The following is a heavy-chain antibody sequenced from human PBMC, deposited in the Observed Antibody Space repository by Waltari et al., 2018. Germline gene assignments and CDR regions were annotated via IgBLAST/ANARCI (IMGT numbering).Heavy chain of an antibody. D-gene: IGHD1-20*01. V-gene: IGHV4-59*01. CDR3: ARDNSPNWFDP. CDR1: GGSISRYY. J-gene: IGHJ5*02. CDR2: IYYSGST. Sequence: QVQLQESGPGLVKPSETLSLTCTVSGGSISRYYWGWIRQPPGKGLEWIGYIYYSGSTNYNPSLKSRVTISVDTSKNQFSLKLSSVTAADTAVYYCARDNSPNWFDPWGQGTLVTVSS.